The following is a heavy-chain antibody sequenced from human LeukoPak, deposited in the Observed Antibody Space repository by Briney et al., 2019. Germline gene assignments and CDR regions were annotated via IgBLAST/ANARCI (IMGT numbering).Heavy chain of an antibody. J-gene: IGHJ4*02. CDR3: ARGTAAGTGDY. Sequence: ASVKVSCKASGYTFTGYYMHWVRQAPGQGLEWIGWINPNSGGTNYAQNIQGSVTMTRDTSIRTAYMELRRLRADDTAVYYCARGTAAGTGDYWGQGTLVTVSS. CDR2: INPNSGGT. V-gene: IGHV1-2*02. D-gene: IGHD6-13*01. CDR1: GYTFTGYY.